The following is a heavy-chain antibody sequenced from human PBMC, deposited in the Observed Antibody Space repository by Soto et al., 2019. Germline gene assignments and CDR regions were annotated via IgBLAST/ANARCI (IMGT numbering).Heavy chain of an antibody. CDR2: ISGKNGNT. Sequence: AALKVSCKSSGYTFISHGITWVRQAPGQGLEWMGWISGKNGNTKYAQKFKGRVTMTTDTSTSTAYMEMRSLGFDDTAVYFCARVSSSIVVVPDYGMDVWGQGPTVTV. J-gene: IGHJ6*02. D-gene: IGHD2-2*01. CDR1: GYTFISHG. V-gene: IGHV1-18*04. CDR3: ARVSSSIVVVPDYGMDV.